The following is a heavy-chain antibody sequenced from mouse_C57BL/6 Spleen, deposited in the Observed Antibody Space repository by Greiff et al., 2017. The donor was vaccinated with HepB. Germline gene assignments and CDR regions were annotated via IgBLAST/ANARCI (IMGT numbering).Heavy chain of an antibody. D-gene: IGHD4-1*01. J-gene: IGHJ2*01. CDR3: ARRLGRGCFDY. CDR2: IDPSDSYT. V-gene: IGHV1-69*01. Sequence: QVQLQQSGAELVMPGASVKLSCKASGYTFTSYWMHWVKQRPGQGLEWIGEIDPSDSYTNYNQKFKGKSTLTVDKSSSTAYMQLSSLTSEDSAVYYCARRLGRGCFDYWGQGTTLTVSS. CDR1: GYTFTSYW.